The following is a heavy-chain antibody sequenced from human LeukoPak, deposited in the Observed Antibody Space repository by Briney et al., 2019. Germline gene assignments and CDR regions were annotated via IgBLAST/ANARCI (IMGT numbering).Heavy chain of an antibody. Sequence: GGSLRLSCAASGFTFSSYAMSWVRQAPGKGLEWVSAISGSGESTYYADSVKGRFTISRDNSKNTVYLQMNSLRAEDTAVYFCAKNRADNWNYYFDYWGQGTLVTVSS. D-gene: IGHD1-7*01. CDR2: ISGSGEST. V-gene: IGHV3-23*01. J-gene: IGHJ4*02. CDR3: AKNRADNWNYYFDY. CDR1: GFTFSSYA.